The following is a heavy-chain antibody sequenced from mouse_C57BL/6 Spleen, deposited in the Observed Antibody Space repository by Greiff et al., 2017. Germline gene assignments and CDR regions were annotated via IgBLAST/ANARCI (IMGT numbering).Heavy chain of an antibody. V-gene: IGHV1-81*01. Sequence: QVQLKESGAELARPGASVKLSCKASGYTFTSYGISWVKQRTGQGLEWIGEIYPRSGNTYYNEKFKGKATLTADKSSSTAYMELRSLTSEDSAVYFCARDYYDYDGGSWFAYWGQGTLVTVSA. D-gene: IGHD2-4*01. CDR3: ARDYYDYDGGSWFAY. CDR2: IYPRSGNT. CDR1: GYTFTSYG. J-gene: IGHJ3*01.